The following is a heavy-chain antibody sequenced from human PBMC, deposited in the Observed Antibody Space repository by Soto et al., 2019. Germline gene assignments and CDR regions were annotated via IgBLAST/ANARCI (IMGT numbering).Heavy chain of an antibody. CDR2: IIPIFGTA. V-gene: IGHV1-69*13. CDR3: ARPMYAATYYYYGMDV. Sequence: ASVKVSCKASGGTFSSYAISWVRQAPGQGLEWMGGIIPIFGTANYAQKFQGRVTITADESTSTAYMELSSLRSEDTAVYYCARPMYAATYYYYGMDVWGQGTTVTVSS. J-gene: IGHJ6*02. CDR1: GGTFSSYA. D-gene: IGHD2-8*01.